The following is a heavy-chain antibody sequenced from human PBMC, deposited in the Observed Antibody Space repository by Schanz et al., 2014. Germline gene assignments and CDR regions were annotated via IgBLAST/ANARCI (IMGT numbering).Heavy chain of an antibody. Sequence: QVQLVESGGGVVRPGRSLRLSCATSGFTFSRFGMHWVRQAPGKGLEWVGFISFDGRNTGYAHSVKGRFTISRDNSMNTLHLQMDGLRVEDTAVYYCARDAVALVPEYFMDVWGKGTPVTVSS. CDR3: ARDAVALVPEYFMDV. D-gene: IGHD2-15*01. CDR2: ISFDGRNT. J-gene: IGHJ6*03. V-gene: IGHV3-33*05. CDR1: GFTFSRFG.